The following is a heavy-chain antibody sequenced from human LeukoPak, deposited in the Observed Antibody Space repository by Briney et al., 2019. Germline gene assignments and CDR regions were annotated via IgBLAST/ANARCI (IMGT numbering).Heavy chain of an antibody. CDR3: ARGGIHLWIDLDP. Sequence: GGSLRLSCAASGFTFNTYGMHWVRQAPGKGLEWVAVMWYDGSNKYYADSVKGRFAISRDNSKNTLYLQMNSLRVEDTAVYYCARGGIHLWIDLDPWGQGTLVTVSS. CDR2: MWYDGSNK. J-gene: IGHJ5*02. D-gene: IGHD5-18*01. CDR1: GFTFNTYG. V-gene: IGHV3-33*01.